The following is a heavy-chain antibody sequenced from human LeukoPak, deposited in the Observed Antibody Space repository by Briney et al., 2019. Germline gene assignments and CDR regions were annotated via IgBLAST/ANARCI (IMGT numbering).Heavy chain of an antibody. V-gene: IGHV3-30-3*01. Sequence: GGSLRLSCAASAFTFSTYVMHWVRQTPGKGLEWVAVISNDGNNKYYADSVKGRFTISRDNPKNTLSLQMHSLRTEDTAVYFCATLIGSWGQGTLVTVSS. CDR1: AFTFSTYV. CDR3: ATLIGS. CDR2: ISNDGNNK. J-gene: IGHJ4*01. D-gene: IGHD2-15*01.